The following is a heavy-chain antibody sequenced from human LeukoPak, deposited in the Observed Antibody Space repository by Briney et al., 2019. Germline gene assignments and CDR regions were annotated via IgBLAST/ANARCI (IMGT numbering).Heavy chain of an antibody. CDR1: GFTFSTYW. D-gene: IGHD4-17*01. CDR3: ARDYGEGGYYFDY. J-gene: IGHJ4*02. Sequence: QPGGSLRLPCAASGFTFSTYWMHWVRQAPGKGLVWLSRISSDGSSTNYADSVKGRFTISRDNAKNTPYLQMNSLRAEDTAVYYCARDYGEGGYYFDYWGQGTLVTVSS. V-gene: IGHV3-74*01. CDR2: ISSDGSST.